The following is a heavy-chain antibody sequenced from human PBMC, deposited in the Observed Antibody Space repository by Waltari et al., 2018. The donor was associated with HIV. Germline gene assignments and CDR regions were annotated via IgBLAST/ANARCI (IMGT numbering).Heavy chain of an antibody. CDR3: ATGVRYYGP. V-gene: IGHV3-53*01. CDR1: NFTISDRH. J-gene: IGHJ1*01. D-gene: IGHD3-22*01. Sequence: ESGGRLIQTGGSLGLSCVASNFTISDRHVTWVRQASGGPLEWVSVIYPDDTTHYADSVRGRFTISRVRSSTSVLLLMIVLFVDDSAIYYCATGVRYYGPWGQGTRVTVSS. CDR2: IYPDDTT.